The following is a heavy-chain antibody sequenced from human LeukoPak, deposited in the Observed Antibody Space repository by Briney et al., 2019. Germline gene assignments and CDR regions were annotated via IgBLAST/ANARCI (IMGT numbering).Heavy chain of an antibody. D-gene: IGHD2-2*03. CDR1: GVSISSSNW. V-gene: IGHV4-4*02. Sequence: SETLSLTCAASGVSISSSNWWSWVRQSPGKGLEWIGEIFHSGSTNYNPSLKSRVLISVDKAENQFSLTLTSVTAADTARYFCARVRLDGYVKEFYFDSWGQGTRVTVSS. J-gene: IGHJ4*02. CDR3: ARVRLDGYVKEFYFDS. CDR2: IFHSGST.